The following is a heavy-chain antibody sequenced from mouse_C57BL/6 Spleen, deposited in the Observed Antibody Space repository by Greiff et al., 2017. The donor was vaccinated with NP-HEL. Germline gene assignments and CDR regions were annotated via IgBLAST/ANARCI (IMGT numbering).Heavy chain of an antibody. J-gene: IGHJ1*03. V-gene: IGHV1-81*01. D-gene: IGHD1-1*01. CDR2: IYPRSGNT. Sequence: QVQLQQSGAELARPGASVKLSCKASGYTFTSYGISWVKQRTGQGLEWIGEIYPRSGNTYYNEKFKGKATLTADKSSSTAYMELRSLTSEDSAVYFWARSYYYGSTFWYFDVWGTGTTVTVSS. CDR1: GYTFTSYG. CDR3: ARSYYYGSTFWYFDV.